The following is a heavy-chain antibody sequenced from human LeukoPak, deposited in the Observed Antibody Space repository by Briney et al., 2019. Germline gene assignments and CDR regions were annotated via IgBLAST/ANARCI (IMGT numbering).Heavy chain of an antibody. CDR2: ISSSSSYI. D-gene: IGHD3-22*01. J-gene: IGHJ4*02. Sequence: GGSLRLSCAAPGFTFSSYSMNWVRQAPGKGLEWLSSISSSSSYIYYADSVKGRFTISRDNAKNSLYLQMNSLRAEDTAVYYCARADYTYYYDSSGPNSFDYWGQGTLVTVSS. V-gene: IGHV3-21*01. CDR1: GFTFSSYS. CDR3: ARADYTYYYDSSGPNSFDY.